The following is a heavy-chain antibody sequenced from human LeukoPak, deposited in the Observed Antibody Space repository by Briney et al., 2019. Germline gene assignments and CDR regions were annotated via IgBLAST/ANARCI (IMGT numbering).Heavy chain of an antibody. CDR1: GGAISGYY. J-gene: IGHJ4*02. D-gene: IGHD3-16*01. Sequence: SETLSLTCTVSGGAISGYYWSWIRQPPGQGLEWIGHIHYTGSTNYNPHHKSRVIISLDPSKNQLSLHLSSVTAAGTAVYSCARAGGGGFDFDYWGQGALVTVSS. V-gene: IGHV4-59*12. CDR2: IHYTGST. CDR3: ARAGGGGFDFDY.